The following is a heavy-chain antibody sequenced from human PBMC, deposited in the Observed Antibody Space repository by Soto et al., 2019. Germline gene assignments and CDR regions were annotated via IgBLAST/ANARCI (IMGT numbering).Heavy chain of an antibody. CDR3: TTDVSSWYLFDY. V-gene: IGHV3-15*01. CDR1: GFTFSNAW. D-gene: IGHD6-13*01. CDR2: IKSKTDGGTT. Sequence: GGSLRLSRAASGFTFSNAWMSWVRQAPGKGLEWVGRIKSKTDGGTTDYAAPVKGRFTISRDDSKNTLYLQMNSLKTEDTAVYYCTTDVSSWYLFDYWGQGTLVTVSS. J-gene: IGHJ4*02.